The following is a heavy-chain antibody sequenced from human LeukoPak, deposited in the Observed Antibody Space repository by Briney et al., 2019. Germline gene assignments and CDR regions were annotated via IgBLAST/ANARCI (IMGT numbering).Heavy chain of an antibody. CDR2: IYPSDSDT. D-gene: IGHD2-2*01. CDR1: GYSFTGFW. V-gene: IGHV5-51*01. CDR3: MRLLVPADPFDY. J-gene: IGHJ4*02. Sequence: GESLKISCKGSGYSFTGFWIGWARQMPGKGLEWMGIIYPSDSDTRYSPSFQGQVTISADKSISTAYLQWSSLKASDTAMYYCMRLLVPADPFDYWGQGTLVTVSS.